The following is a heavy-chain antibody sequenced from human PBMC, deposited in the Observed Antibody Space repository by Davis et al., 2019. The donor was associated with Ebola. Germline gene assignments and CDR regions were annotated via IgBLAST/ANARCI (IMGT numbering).Heavy chain of an antibody. Sequence: SETLSLTCAVYGGSFSGYYWSWIRQPPGKGREWIGEINHSGSTYYNPSLKSRVTISVDTSKNQFSLKLTSVTAADTAVYYCARVYCSGGTCYSAYYYGMDVWGQGTTVTVSS. CDR2: INHSGST. J-gene: IGHJ6*02. CDR1: GGSFSGYY. V-gene: IGHV4-34*01. CDR3: ARVYCSGGTCYSAYYYGMDV. D-gene: IGHD2-15*01.